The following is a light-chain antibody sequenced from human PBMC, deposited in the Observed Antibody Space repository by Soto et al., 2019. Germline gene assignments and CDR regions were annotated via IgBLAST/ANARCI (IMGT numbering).Light chain of an antibody. CDR2: GVA. J-gene: IGLJ1*01. CDR1: GGDIGFYNY. CDR3: CSYAHGSIYV. Sequence: QFVLSQPVSVSGPPGQSITISCTVTGGDIGFYNYVSWYQQHPGKAPKLLIYGVANRPSGVSARFSGSKSGSTASLTISGLQAEDEADYYCCSYAHGSIYVFGTGTKVTVL. V-gene: IGLV2-14*01.